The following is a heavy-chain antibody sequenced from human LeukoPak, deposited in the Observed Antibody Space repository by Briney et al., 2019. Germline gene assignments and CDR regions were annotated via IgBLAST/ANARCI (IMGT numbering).Heavy chain of an antibody. CDR2: IYYNGST. CDR3: ARFSTVHYYYYGMDV. CDR1: GGSISSYY. V-gene: IGHV4-59*08. Sequence: SETLSLTCTVSGGSISSYYWSWIRQPPGKGLEWIGYIYYNGSTNYNPSLKSRVTISVDTSKNQFSLKLSSVTAADTAVYYCARFSTVHYYYYGMDVWGQGTTVTVSS. D-gene: IGHD4-17*01. J-gene: IGHJ6*02.